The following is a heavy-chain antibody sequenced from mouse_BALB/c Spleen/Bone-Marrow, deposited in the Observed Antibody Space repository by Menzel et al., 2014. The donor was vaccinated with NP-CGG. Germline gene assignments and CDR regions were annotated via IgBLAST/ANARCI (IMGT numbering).Heavy chain of an antibody. J-gene: IGHJ4*01. CDR1: GFDFSGYW. CDR2: INPDSSTI. Sequence: EVKLVESGGGLVQPGGSLKVSCAASGFDFSGYWMSWVRQAPGKGLEWIGEINPDSSTINYTPSLKDKFIVSRDNAKNTLYLQVSKVRSEDTALYYCARRGGNYVWYAMDYWGQGTSVTVSS. D-gene: IGHD2-1*01. CDR3: ARRGGNYVWYAMDY. V-gene: IGHV4-1*02.